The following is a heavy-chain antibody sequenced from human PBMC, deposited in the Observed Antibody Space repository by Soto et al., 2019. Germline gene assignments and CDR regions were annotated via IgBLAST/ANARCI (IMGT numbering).Heavy chain of an antibody. CDR3: ARGYYYGSGRPTPGGMDV. Sequence: QVHLVQSGAEVKKPGASVKVSCKASGYTFTNYDINWVRQAPGQGLEWMGWISTYTGNTNYAHKLQGRVTMTTDTSTSTAYVALRSLRSDDTAVYYCARGYYYGSGRPTPGGMDVWGQGTAVTVSS. V-gene: IGHV1-18*01. CDR2: ISTYTGNT. CDR1: GYTFTNYD. D-gene: IGHD3-10*01. J-gene: IGHJ6*02.